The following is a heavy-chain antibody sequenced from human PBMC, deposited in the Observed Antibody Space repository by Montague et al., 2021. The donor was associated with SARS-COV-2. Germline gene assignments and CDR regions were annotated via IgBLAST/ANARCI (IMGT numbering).Heavy chain of an antibody. V-gene: IGHV4-39*07. CDR1: GGSVYGTNYY. Sequence: SETLSLTCTVSGGSVYGTNYYWGWVRQPPGKGLEWVGSMYYSGGTYQNPSLQCRVSMSVDTSKNQFSLRLASVTAAATAVYSCARDSYRGDYYFDYWGQGILVTVSA. J-gene: IGHJ4*02. CDR2: MYYSGGT. CDR3: ARDSYRGDYYFDY. D-gene: IGHD2-21*01.